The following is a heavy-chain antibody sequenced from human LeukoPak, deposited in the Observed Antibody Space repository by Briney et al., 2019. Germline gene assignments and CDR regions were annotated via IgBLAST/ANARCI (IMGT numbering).Heavy chain of an antibody. J-gene: IGHJ6*03. D-gene: IGHD2-2*01. CDR3: ARGAAMYQLLPMDV. V-gene: IGHV4-4*07. CDR1: GGSISSYY. CDR2: IYTSGST. Sequence: SETLSLTCTVSGGSISSYYWSWIRQPAGKGLEWIGRIYTSGSTNYNPSLKSRVTMSVDTSKNQFSLKLSSVTAADTAVYYCARGAAMYQLLPMDVWGKGTTVTVSS.